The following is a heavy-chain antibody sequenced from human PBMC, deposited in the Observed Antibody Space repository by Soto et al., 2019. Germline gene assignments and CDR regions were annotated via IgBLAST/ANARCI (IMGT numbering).Heavy chain of an antibody. Sequence: GGSLRLSSAASGFIFSSFAMHWVRQAPGKGLEWVAVISYDARNTYYADSVKGGFTISRDNSQNTLYLQMNSLRTEDTAVYYCVRSTDTGDFDYWGQGTLVTVSS. V-gene: IGHV3-30*04. CDR2: ISYDARNT. J-gene: IGHJ4*02. CDR1: GFIFSSFA. D-gene: IGHD1-26*01. CDR3: VRSTDTGDFDY.